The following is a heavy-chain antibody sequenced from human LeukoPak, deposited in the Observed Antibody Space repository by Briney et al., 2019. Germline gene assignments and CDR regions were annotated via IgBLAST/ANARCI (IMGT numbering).Heavy chain of an antibody. Sequence: GGSLRLSCVASGFTFSSYWMSWVRQAPGRGLEWVANIKPDGSDKDHVDSVKGRFSISRDNSKNLLYLQMNVLRAEDTAVYYCGRGGNWNDFWGQGTLVTVSS. CDR3: GRGGNWNDF. V-gene: IGHV3-7*03. J-gene: IGHJ4*02. CDR1: GFTFSSYW. CDR2: IKPDGSDK. D-gene: IGHD1-1*01.